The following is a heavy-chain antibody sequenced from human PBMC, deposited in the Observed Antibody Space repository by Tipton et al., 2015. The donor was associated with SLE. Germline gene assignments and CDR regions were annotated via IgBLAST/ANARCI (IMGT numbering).Heavy chain of an antibody. CDR2: INHSGST. CDR3: AGGGVWFGEYVD. D-gene: IGHD3-10*01. V-gene: IGHV4-39*07. CDR1: GGSISSSSYY. J-gene: IGHJ4*02. Sequence: LRLSCTVSGGSISSSSYYWGWIRQPPGKGLEWIGEINHSGSTNYNPSLKSRVTISVDTSKNQFSLKLSSVTAADTAVYYCAGGGVWFGEYVDWGQRTLVPVSS.